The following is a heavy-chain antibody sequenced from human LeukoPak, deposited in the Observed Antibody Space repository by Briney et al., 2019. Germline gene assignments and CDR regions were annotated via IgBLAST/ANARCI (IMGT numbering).Heavy chain of an antibody. CDR3: ARWYNWNEQDY. Sequence: GGSLRLSCAASGFTFSSYRMHWVRQAPGKGLVWVSRINSDGSSTSYADSVKGRFTISRDNAKNSLYLQMNSLRAEDTAVYYCARWYNWNEQDYWGQGTLVTVSS. D-gene: IGHD1-1*01. V-gene: IGHV3-74*01. CDR2: INSDGSST. J-gene: IGHJ4*02. CDR1: GFTFSSYR.